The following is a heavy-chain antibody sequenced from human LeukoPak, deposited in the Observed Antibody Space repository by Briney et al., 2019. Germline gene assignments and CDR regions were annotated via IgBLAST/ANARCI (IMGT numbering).Heavy chain of an antibody. V-gene: IGHV3-74*01. D-gene: IGHD3-16*02. CDR1: GFTFSSYA. CDR3: AALGASWGELSFDY. CDR2: VNSDGSST. J-gene: IGHJ4*02. Sequence: GGSLRLSCAASGFTFSSYAMSWVRQAPGKGLEWVSRVNSDGSSTNYADSVKGRFTISRDNANNTLYLQMNSLRAEDTAVYYCAALGASWGELSFDYWGQGTLVTVSS.